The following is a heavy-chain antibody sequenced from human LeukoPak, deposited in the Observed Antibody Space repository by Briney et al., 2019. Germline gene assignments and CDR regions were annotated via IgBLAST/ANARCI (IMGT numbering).Heavy chain of an antibody. D-gene: IGHD6-19*01. CDR3: AKYSSGWYWKAFDI. Sequence: PGGSLRLSCAASGFAFSDYAISWVRQAPGKGLEWVSAISGSGGSTYYADSVKGRFTISRDNSKNTLYLQMNSLRAEDTAVYYCAKYSSGWYWKAFDIWGQGTMVTVSS. CDR1: GFAFSDYA. V-gene: IGHV3-23*01. J-gene: IGHJ3*02. CDR2: ISGSGGST.